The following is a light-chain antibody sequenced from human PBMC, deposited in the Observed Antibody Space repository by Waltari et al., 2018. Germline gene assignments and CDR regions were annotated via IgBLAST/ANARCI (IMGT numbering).Light chain of an antibody. V-gene: IGLV2-23*02. CDR3: CSYAGSSTHVV. CDR1: SSDVGRYNL. Sequence: QSALPQPASGSGSPGQSIPISCTGTSSDVGRYNLVSWYQQHPGKAPKLMIYEVSKRPSGVSNRFSGSKSGNTASLTISGLQAEDEGDYYCCSYAGSSTHVVFGGGTKLTVL. CDR2: EVS. J-gene: IGLJ2*01.